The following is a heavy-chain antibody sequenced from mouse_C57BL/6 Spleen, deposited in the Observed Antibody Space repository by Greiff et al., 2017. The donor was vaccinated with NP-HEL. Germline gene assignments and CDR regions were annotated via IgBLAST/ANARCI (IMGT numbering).Heavy chain of an antibody. CDR2: IDPANGNT. V-gene: IGHV14-3*01. Sequence: EVQLQQSVAELVRPGASVKLSCTASGFTIKNTYMHWVKQRPEQGLEWIGRIDPANGNTKYAPKFQGKATITADTSSNTAYLQLSHLTSEDTAIYYVARGNNYGSSYHFDYWGQGTTLTVSS. CDR3: ARGNNYGSSYHFDY. CDR1: GFTIKNTY. D-gene: IGHD1-1*01. J-gene: IGHJ2*01.